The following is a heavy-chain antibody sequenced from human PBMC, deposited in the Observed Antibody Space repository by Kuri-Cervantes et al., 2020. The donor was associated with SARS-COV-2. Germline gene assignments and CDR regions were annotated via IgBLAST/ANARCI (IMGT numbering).Heavy chain of an antibody. CDR1: GGSISSSSYY. CDR3: ARGPAHDFWSGYRFDY. V-gene: IGHV4-39*07. J-gene: IGHJ4*02. Sequence: SEILSLTCTVSGGSISSSSYYWGWIRQPPGKGLEWIVSIYHSGSTYYNPSLKSRVTISVDTSKNQFSLKLSSVTAADTAVYYCARGPAHDFWSGYRFDYWGQGTLVTVSS. CDR2: IYHSGST. D-gene: IGHD3-3*01.